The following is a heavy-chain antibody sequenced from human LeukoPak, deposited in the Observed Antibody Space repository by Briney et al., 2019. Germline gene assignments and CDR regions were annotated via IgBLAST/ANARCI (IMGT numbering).Heavy chain of an antibody. V-gene: IGHV3-74*01. CDR2: IASDGSST. J-gene: IGHJ4*02. D-gene: IGHD4-23*01. Sequence: GGSLRLSCAVSGFTVSSNHMNWVRQAPGKGLVWVSRIASDGSSTTYADSVKGRFSISRDNAKNTLYLQMNSLRVEDTAVYYCARGRPHGNDYWGQGTLVTVSS. CDR1: GFTVSSNH. CDR3: ARGRPHGNDY.